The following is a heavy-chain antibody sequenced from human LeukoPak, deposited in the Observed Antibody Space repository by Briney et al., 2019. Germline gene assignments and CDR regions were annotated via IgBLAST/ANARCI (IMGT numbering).Heavy chain of an antibody. Sequence: SETLSLTCAVYGGSFSGYYWSWIRQPPGKGLEWIGYIYYSGSTNYNPSLKSRVTISVDTSKNQFSLKLSSVTAADTAVYYCARQRYIGYSYGLFDYWGQGTLVTVSS. CDR3: ARQRYIGYSYGLFDY. V-gene: IGHV4-59*08. CDR1: GGSFSGYY. J-gene: IGHJ4*02. D-gene: IGHD5-18*01. CDR2: IYYSGST.